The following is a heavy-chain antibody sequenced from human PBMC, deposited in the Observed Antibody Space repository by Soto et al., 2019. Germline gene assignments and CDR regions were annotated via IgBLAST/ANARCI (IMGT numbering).Heavy chain of an antibody. CDR3: ARESPPADY. CDR2: ISAYNDNT. V-gene: IGHV1-18*01. J-gene: IGHJ4*02. CDR1: GYTFSSYG. Sequence: QVQLVQSGAEVKKPGASVKVSCKASGYTFSSYGISWVRQAPGQGLEWMGWISAYNDNTQYAPNLQGRVTMTTDTSTSTAFMELRSLRSAATAVYYCARESPPADYWGQGTLVNVSS.